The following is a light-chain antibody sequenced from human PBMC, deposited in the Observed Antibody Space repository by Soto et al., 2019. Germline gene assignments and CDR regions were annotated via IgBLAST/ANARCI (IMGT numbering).Light chain of an antibody. CDR2: GAS. Sequence: PETTAPLSLRPTWGTHQIFPWYRQIPGQPPRLLIYGASTRATGFPARFSGSGSGTEFTLTISGLRSDDFAIYYCQQYSDWPTFGQGTKVDIK. CDR3: QQYSDWPT. V-gene: IGKV3-15*01. CDR1: WGTHQI. J-gene: IGKJ1*01.